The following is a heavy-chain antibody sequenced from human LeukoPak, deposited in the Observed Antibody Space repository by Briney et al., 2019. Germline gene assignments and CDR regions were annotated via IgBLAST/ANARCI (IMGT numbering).Heavy chain of an antibody. V-gene: IGHV3-11*04. J-gene: IGHJ4*02. Sequence: GGSLRLSCAASGFTFSDYFMSWIRQAPGKGLEWLSHISSSGTGYYTDSVKGRATISRDNAKDSLYLQMNSLRAEDTAVYYCARPAYCGGNCYYFPDYWGQGTLVTVSS. D-gene: IGHD2-21*02. CDR1: GFTFSDYF. CDR2: ISSSGTG. CDR3: ARPAYCGGNCYYFPDY.